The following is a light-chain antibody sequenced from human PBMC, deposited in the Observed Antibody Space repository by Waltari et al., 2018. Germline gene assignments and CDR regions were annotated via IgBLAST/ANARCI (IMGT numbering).Light chain of an antibody. CDR3: QQSYSTPPFT. CDR1: QSISSY. J-gene: IGKJ3*01. Sequence: DIQMTQSPSSLSASVGDRVTITCRASQSISSYLNWYQQKPGKAPKLLTYAASSLQSGVPSRFSGSGSGTDFTLTIRSLQPEDFATYYCQQSYSTPPFTFGPGTKVDIK. V-gene: IGKV1-39*01. CDR2: AAS.